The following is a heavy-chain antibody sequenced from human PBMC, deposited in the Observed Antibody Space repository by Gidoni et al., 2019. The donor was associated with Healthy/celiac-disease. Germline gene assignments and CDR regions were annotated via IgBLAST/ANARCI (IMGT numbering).Heavy chain of an antibody. J-gene: IGHJ3*02. CDR3: ATYWNYRVGAFDI. CDR2: MNPNSGNT. V-gene: IGHV1-8*01. CDR1: GYTFTSYD. Sequence: QVPLVQSGAEVKKPGASVKVSCQASGYTFTSYDINWVRQATGQGLEWMGWMNPNSGNTGYAQKFQGRVTMTRNTSISTAYMELSSLRSEDTAVYYCATYWNYRVGAFDIWGQVTMVTVSS. D-gene: IGHD1-7*01.